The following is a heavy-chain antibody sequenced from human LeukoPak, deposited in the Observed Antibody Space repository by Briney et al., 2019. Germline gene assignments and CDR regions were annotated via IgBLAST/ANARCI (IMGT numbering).Heavy chain of an antibody. CDR1: GGSFSGYY. J-gene: IGHJ4*02. CDR3: ARHFSGGSGSYQADY. V-gene: IGHV4-34*01. Sequence: SETLSLTCAVYGGSFSGYYWSWIRQPPGKGLEWIGEINHSGSTNYNPSLKSRVTISVDTSKNQFSLKLSSVTAADTAVYYCARHFSGGSGSYQADYWGQGTLVTVSS. D-gene: IGHD3-10*01. CDR2: INHSGST.